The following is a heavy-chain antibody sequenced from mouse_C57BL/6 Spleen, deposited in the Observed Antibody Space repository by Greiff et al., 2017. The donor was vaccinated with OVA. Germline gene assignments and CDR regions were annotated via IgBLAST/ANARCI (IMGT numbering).Heavy chain of an antibody. CDR1: GYTFTDYN. D-gene: IGHD1-1*01. J-gene: IGHJ2*01. Sequence: VQLQQSGPELVKPGASVKMSCKASGYTFTDYNMHWVKQSHGKSLEWIGYINPNNGGTSYNQKFKGKATLTVNKSSSTAYMELRSLTSEDSAVYYCARSYYYGSSIFDYWGQGTTLTVSS. CDR3: ARSYYYGSSIFDY. V-gene: IGHV1-22*01. CDR2: INPNNGGT.